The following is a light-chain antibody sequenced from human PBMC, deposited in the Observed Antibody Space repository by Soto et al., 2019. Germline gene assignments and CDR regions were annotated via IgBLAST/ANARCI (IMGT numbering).Light chain of an antibody. CDR1: QSVSSY. CDR3: QHRSNWPIT. Sequence: EIVLTQSPATLSLSPGERATLSCRASQSVSSYLAWYQHKPGQAPRLLIYDASSRATGVPARFSGSGSGTEFTLTISSLEPEDFAVYYCQHRSNWPITFGQGTRLEIK. V-gene: IGKV3-11*01. J-gene: IGKJ5*01. CDR2: DAS.